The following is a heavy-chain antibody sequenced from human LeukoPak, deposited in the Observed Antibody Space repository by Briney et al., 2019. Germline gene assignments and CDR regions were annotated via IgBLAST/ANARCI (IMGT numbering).Heavy chain of an antibody. J-gene: IGHJ4*02. CDR3: ARGREVDY. CDR2: IYYSGST. Sequence: SETLSLTCTVSGGSISSGSYYWSWIRQPPGKGLEWIGYIYYSGSTNYNPSLKSRVTISVDTSKNQFSLKLSSVTAADTAVYYCARGREVDYWGQGTLVTVSS. V-gene: IGHV4-61*01. CDR1: GGSISSGSYY.